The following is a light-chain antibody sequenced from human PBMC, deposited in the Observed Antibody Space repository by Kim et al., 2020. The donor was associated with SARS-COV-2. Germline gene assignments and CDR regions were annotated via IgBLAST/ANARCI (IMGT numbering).Light chain of an antibody. J-gene: IGLJ2*01. V-gene: IGLV3-1*01. CDR3: QAWDTSTYVV. CDR1: KLGDKY. Sequence: VSPGQTASITCSGDKLGDKYACWYQQKPGQSPVLVIYQDSKRPSGIPERFSGSNSGNTATLTISGTQAMDEADYYCQAWDTSTYVVFGGGTQLTVL. CDR2: QDS.